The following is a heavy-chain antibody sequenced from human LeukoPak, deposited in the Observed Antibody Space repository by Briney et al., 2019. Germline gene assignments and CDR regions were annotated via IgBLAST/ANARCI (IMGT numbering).Heavy chain of an antibody. CDR1: GYSTSSGYY. Sequence: PSETLSLTCTVSGYSTSSGYYWGWIRQPPGKGLEWIGSIYHSGSTYYNPSLKSRVTISVDTSKNQFSLKLSSVTAADTAVYYCARRRTRYSSSWAETPYYFDYWGQGTLVTVSS. J-gene: IGHJ4*02. V-gene: IGHV4-38-2*02. CDR3: ARRRTRYSSSWAETPYYFDY. D-gene: IGHD6-13*01. CDR2: IYHSGST.